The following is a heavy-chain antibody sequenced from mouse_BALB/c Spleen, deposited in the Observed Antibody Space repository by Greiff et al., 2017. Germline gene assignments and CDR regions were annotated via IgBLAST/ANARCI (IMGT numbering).Heavy chain of an antibody. CDR2: INPYNDGT. CDR3: AIPWTARAPFAY. D-gene: IGHD3-2*01. V-gene: IGHV1-14*01. CDR1: GYTFTSYV. J-gene: IGHJ3*01. Sequence: VHVKQSGPELVKPGASVKMSCKASGYTFTSYVMHWVKQKPGQGLEWIGYINPYNDGTKYNEKFKGKATLTSDKSSSTAYMELSSLTSEDSAVYYCAIPWTARAPFAYWGQGTLVTVSA.